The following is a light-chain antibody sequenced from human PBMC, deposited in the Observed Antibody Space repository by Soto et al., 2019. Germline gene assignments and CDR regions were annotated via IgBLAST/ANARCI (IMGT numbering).Light chain of an antibody. V-gene: IGKV1-39*01. CDR2: AAS. CDR1: QSISNN. Sequence: DIQMTQSPTSLSASVGDRVTFTCRASQSISNNLSWYQQKPGKAPRLLIYAASSLQSGVPSRFSGSGSGTDFTLTISSLQPEDFSTYFCLQTYITWTFGQGTKVEIK. CDR3: LQTYITWT. J-gene: IGKJ1*01.